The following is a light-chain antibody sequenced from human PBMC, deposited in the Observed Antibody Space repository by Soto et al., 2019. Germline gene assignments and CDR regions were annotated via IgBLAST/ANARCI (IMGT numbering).Light chain of an antibody. CDR2: RNN. J-gene: IGLJ2*01. CDR1: SSNIGSNY. CDR3: AAWDDSLSGRV. V-gene: IGLV1-47*01. Sequence: QAVVTQPPSASGTPGQRVTISCSGSSSNIGSNYVYWYQQLPGTAPKLLIYRNNQRPSGVPDRFSGSKSGTSASLSISGLRSEDEADSYCAAWDDSLSGRVFGGGTKVTVL.